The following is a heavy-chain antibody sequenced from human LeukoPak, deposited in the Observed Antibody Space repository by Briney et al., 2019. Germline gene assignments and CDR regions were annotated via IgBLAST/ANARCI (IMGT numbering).Heavy chain of an antibody. CDR3: AKAISSSSPGYYFDY. CDR1: GFTFSSYA. V-gene: IGHV3-23*01. J-gene: IGHJ4*02. D-gene: IGHD6-6*01. CDR2: ISGTGGYT. Sequence: PGGSLRLSCGASGFTFSSYAMTWVRQAPGKGLEWVSAISGTGGYTYYTDSVKGRFTISRDNSKNAMYLQMNSLRAEDTAVYYCAKAISSSSPGYYFDYWGQGTLVTVSS.